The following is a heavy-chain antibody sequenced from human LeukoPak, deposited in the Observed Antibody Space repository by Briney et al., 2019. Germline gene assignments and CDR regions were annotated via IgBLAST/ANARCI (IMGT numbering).Heavy chain of an antibody. CDR1: AESFSGYY. D-gene: IGHD6-13*01. CDR3: ARETSAAGSFLGINDY. Sequence: SETLSLTCAVYAESFSGYYWSWIRQPPGKGLEWIGEINDSGSTNYNPSLKSRVTISVDTSKNQFSLKLTSMTAADTAIYYCARETSAAGSFLGINDYWGQGTLVTVSS. V-gene: IGHV4-34*01. CDR2: INDSGST. J-gene: IGHJ4*02.